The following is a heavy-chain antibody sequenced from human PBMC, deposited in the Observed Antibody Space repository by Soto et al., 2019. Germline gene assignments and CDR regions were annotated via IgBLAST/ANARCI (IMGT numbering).Heavy chain of an antibody. V-gene: IGHV4-31*03. CDR2: IYYSGST. Sequence: SETLSLTCTVSGGSISSGGYYWSWIRQHPGRGLEWIGYIYYSGSTYYNPSLKSRVTISVDTSKNQFSLKLSSVTAADTAVYYCARKSPYGSGSYFDYWGQGTLVTVSS. CDR1: GGSISSGGYY. CDR3: ARKSPYGSGSYFDY. D-gene: IGHD3-10*01. J-gene: IGHJ4*02.